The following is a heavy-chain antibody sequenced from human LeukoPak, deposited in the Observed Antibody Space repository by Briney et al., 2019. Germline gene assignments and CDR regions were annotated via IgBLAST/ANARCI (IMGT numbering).Heavy chain of an antibody. CDR1: GFTFSSYG. D-gene: IGHD3-10*01. CDR3: TTGSGSYRIDY. CDR2: IWYDGGNK. V-gene: IGHV3-33*01. J-gene: IGHJ4*02. Sequence: GKSLRLSCAASGFTFSSYGMHWVRQARGKGLEWLAVIWYDGGNKYYADSVKGRFTISRDNSKNTLYLQMNSLRAEDTAVYYCTTGSGSYRIDYWGQGTLVIVSS.